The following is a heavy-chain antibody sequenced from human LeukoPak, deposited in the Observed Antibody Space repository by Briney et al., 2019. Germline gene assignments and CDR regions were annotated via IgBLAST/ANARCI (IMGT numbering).Heavy chain of an antibody. CDR1: GGSFSGYY. CDR3: ARHEPLGGSSWYLGY. CDR2: INHSGST. J-gene: IGHJ4*02. V-gene: IGHV4-34*01. Sequence: SETLSLTCAVYGGSFSGYYWSWIRQPPGKGLEWIGEINHSGSTNYNPSLKSRVTISVDTSKNQFSLKLSSVTAADTAVYYCARHEPLGGSSWYLGYWGQGTLVTVSS. D-gene: IGHD6-13*01.